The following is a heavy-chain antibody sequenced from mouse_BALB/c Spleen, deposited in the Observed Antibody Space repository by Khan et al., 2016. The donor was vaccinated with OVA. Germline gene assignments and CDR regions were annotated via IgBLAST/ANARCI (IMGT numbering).Heavy chain of an antibody. CDR1: GYTFTSYW. CDR3: ARLKKLVATYFDY. V-gene: IGHV1S81*02. Sequence: VQLQQSGAELVKAGASVKMSCKASGYTFTSYWMHWVKQRLGQGLEWFAETNPTNGRTYYNEKFKSKATLTVDKSSSTAYMLLSGPTFEVSAFYYCARLKKLVATYFDYWGQGTTLTVSS. D-gene: IGHD1-1*01. J-gene: IGHJ2*01. CDR2: TNPTNGRT.